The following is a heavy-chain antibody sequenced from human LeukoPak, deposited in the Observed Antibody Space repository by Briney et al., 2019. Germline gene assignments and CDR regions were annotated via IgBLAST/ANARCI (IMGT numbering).Heavy chain of an antibody. D-gene: IGHD2-2*01. J-gene: IGHJ3*02. CDR3: AKPYCSSTSCYPEGDAFDI. Sequence: GGSLRLSCAASGFTFDDYAMHWVRQAPGKGLEWVSGISWNSGSIGYADSVKGRFTISRDNAKNSLYLQMNSLRAEDTALYYCAKPYCSSTSCYPEGDAFDIWGQGTMVTVSS. V-gene: IGHV3-9*01. CDR1: GFTFDDYA. CDR2: ISWNSGSI.